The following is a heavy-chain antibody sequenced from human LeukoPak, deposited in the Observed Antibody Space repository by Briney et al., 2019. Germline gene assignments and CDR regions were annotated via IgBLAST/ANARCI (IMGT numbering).Heavy chain of an antibody. CDR1: GGTFTSYA. CDR3: ARDSTHYDFWSGYFH. CDR2: IIPTFGTA. Sequence: ASVKVSCKASGGTFTSYAISWERHAPGQGVEWKGRIIPTFGTANYAQKFQRRVTITTDESTSTAYMELSSLRSEDTAVYYCARDSTHYDFWSGYFHWGQGTLVTVSS. J-gene: IGHJ4*02. V-gene: IGHV1-69*05. D-gene: IGHD3-3*01.